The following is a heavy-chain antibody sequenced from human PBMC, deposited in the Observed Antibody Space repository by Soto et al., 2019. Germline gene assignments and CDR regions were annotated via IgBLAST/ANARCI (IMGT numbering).Heavy chain of an antibody. CDR3: AREVDYGAMNYFDY. V-gene: IGHV4-30-4*01. CDR1: GGSISSGDYY. D-gene: IGHD4-17*01. J-gene: IGHJ4*02. Sequence: TSETLSLTCTVSGGSISSGDYYWSWIRQPPGKGLGWIGYIYYSGSTYYNPSLKSRVTISVDTSKNQFSLKLSSVTAADTAVYYCAREVDYGAMNYFDYWGQGTLVTVSS. CDR2: IYYSGST.